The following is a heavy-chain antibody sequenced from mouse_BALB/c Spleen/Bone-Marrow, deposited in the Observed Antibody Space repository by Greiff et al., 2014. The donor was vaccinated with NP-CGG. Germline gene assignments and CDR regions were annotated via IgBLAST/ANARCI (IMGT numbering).Heavy chain of an antibody. CDR1: GFNIKDTY. J-gene: IGHJ2*01. V-gene: IGHV14-3*02. Sequence: EVKLVESGAALVKPGASVKLSCTASGFNIKDTYMHWVKQRPEQGLEWIGRIDPANGNTKYDPKFQGKATITADTSSNTAYLQLSSLTSEDTAVYYCANYYYGSHFDYWGQGTTLTVSS. CDR2: IDPANGNT. CDR3: ANYYYGSHFDY. D-gene: IGHD1-1*01.